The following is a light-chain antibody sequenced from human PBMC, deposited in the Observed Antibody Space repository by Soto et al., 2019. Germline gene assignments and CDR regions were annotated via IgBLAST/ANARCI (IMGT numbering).Light chain of an antibody. Sequence: QSVLTQPASVSGSPGQSITISCTGTSRDVGGYNLVSWYQQHPGKAPKLMIYEVSKRPSGVSNRFSGSKSGNTASLTISGLQAEDEADYYCCSYAGSSTYVFGTGTKVTVL. J-gene: IGLJ1*01. CDR2: EVS. CDR3: CSYAGSSTYV. V-gene: IGLV2-23*02. CDR1: SRDVGGYNL.